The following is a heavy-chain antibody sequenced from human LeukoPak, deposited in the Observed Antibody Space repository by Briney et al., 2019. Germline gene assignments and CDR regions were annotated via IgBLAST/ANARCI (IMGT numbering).Heavy chain of an antibody. CDR3: AREGYSPRDGYNFNFDY. Sequence: GGSLRLSCAASGFTLSSYSMNWVRQAPGKWLEWVSSISSSSSYRYYADSVKGRFTISRDNAKNSLYLQMNSLRAEDTAVYYCAREGYSPRDGYNFNFDYWGQGTLVTVSS. D-gene: IGHD5-24*01. V-gene: IGHV3-21*01. J-gene: IGHJ4*02. CDR2: ISSSSSYR. CDR1: GFTLSSYS.